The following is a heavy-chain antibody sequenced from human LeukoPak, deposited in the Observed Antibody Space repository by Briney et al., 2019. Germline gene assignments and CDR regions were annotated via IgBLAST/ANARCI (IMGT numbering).Heavy chain of an antibody. CDR3: ATERGYSYGPFDY. J-gene: IGHJ4*02. V-gene: IGHV4-34*01. CDR1: GGSFSGYY. D-gene: IGHD5-18*01. CDR2: INNSGST. Sequence: PSETLSLTCAVYGGSFSGYYWSWIRQPPGKGLDWIGEINNSGSTNYNPSLKSRVTISVDTSKNQFSLKLSSVTAADTAVYYCATERGYSYGPFDYWGQGTLVTVSS.